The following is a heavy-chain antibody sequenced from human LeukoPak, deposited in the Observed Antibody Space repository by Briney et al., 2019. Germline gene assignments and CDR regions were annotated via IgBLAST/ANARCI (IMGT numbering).Heavy chain of an antibody. CDR1: GFTFSSYA. V-gene: IGHV3-30-3*01. D-gene: IGHD3-22*01. CDR3: ARDASSTYYYDSSGPVLMDV. Sequence: PGGSLRLSCAASGFTFSSYAMHWVRQAPGKGLEWVAVISYDGSNKYYADSVKGRFTISRDNSKNTLYLQMNSLRAEDTAVYYCARDASSTYYYDSSGPVLMDVWGQGTTVTVSS. J-gene: IGHJ6*02. CDR2: ISYDGSNK.